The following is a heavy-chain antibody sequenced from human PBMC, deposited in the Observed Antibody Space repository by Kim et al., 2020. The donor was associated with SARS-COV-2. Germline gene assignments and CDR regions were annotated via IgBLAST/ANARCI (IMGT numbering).Heavy chain of an antibody. J-gene: IGHJ5*01. V-gene: IGHV3-74*01. Sequence: GGSLRLSCAASGFSFSSHWIHWVRQGPGKGLMWVSRIYDDGSRTAYADSVKGRFTISRDNARNTLYLQMNSLTAEDTAVYYCARGHLTGYWVDSWGQGTLVTVSS. CDR2: IYDDGSRT. D-gene: IGHD3-9*01. CDR1: GFSFSSHW. CDR3: ARGHLTGYWVDS.